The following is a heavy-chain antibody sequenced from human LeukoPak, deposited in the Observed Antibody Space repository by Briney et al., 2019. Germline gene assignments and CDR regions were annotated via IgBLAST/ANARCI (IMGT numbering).Heavy chain of an antibody. CDR3: ARGPHCSSTSCYSEYFHH. J-gene: IGHJ1*01. D-gene: IGHD2-2*01. V-gene: IGHV4-31*03. CDR1: GASISSGGYY. Sequence: SQTLSLTCTVSGASISSGGYYWSWIRQHPGKGLEWIGYISYSGSPYYNPSLKSRVTISGDTSRNQFSLKLSSVTAADTAVYYCARGPHCSSTSCYSEYFHHWGQGTPVTVSS. CDR2: ISYSGSP.